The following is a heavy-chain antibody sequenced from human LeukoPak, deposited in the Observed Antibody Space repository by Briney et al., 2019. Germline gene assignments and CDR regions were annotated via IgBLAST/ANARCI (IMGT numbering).Heavy chain of an antibody. CDR1: GGSISSSPYY. J-gene: IGHJ4*02. Sequence: SETLSLTCTVSGGSISSSPYYWGWIRQPPGKGLEWIGGIYYSGSTYYDPSLKSRVTISVDTSKNQFSLKLSSVTAADTAVYYCARGNYYDSSGYSYYFDYWGQGTLVTVSS. CDR3: ARGNYYDSSGYSYYFDY. V-gene: IGHV4-39*07. D-gene: IGHD3-22*01. CDR2: IYYSGST.